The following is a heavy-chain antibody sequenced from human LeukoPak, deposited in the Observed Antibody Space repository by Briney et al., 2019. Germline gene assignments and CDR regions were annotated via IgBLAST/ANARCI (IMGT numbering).Heavy chain of an antibody. CDR1: GYTFTSYG. Sequence: ASVKVSCKASGYTFTSYGISWVRQAPGQGLEWMGWISAYNGNTNYAQKLQGRVTMTTDTSTSTAYMELSSLRSEDTAVYYCARSLDYGGNYYYYMDVWGKGTTVTVSS. CDR2: ISAYNGNT. V-gene: IGHV1-18*01. CDR3: ARSLDYGGNYYYYMDV. J-gene: IGHJ6*03. D-gene: IGHD4-23*01.